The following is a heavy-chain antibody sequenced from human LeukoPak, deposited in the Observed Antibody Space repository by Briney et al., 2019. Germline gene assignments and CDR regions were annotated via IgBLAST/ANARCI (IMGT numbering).Heavy chain of an antibody. J-gene: IGHJ4*02. CDR2: GST. CDR3: TRVGFLSGYYHFDS. V-gene: IGHV4-59*01. Sequence: GSTNYNPSLKSRVTISVDTSKKQFFLKLSSVTAADTAVYYCTRVGFLSGYYHFDSWGQGTLVTVSS. D-gene: IGHD3-3*01.